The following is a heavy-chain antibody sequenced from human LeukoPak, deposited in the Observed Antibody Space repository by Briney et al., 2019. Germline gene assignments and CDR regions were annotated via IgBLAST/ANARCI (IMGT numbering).Heavy chain of an antibody. CDR3: PKDRATGTQFYFYGMDV. V-gene: IGHV3-30*18. CDR1: GFTFSSYG. CDR2: ISYDGSNT. J-gene: IGHJ6*02. Sequence: GRSLRLSCAASGFTFSSYGMHWVRQAPGKGLEWVAVISYDGSNTYYADSVKGRFTISRDNSKNTLYLQMNSLRAEDTAVYYCPKDRATGTQFYFYGMDVWGQGTTVTVSS. D-gene: IGHD3-10*01.